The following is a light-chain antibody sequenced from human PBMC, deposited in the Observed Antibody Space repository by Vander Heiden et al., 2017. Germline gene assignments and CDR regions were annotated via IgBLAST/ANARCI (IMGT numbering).Light chain of an antibody. CDR2: EVS. CDR1: SSDVGGYNY. V-gene: IGLV2-14*01. Sequence: QSALTQPASVSGSPGQPITISCTGTSSDVGGYNYVSWYQQHPGKAPKLMIYEVSDRPSGVSNRFSGSKSGTTASLTISGLQAEDEADYYCSSYTSSSTYVFGTGTKVTVL. CDR3: SSYTSSSTYV. J-gene: IGLJ1*01.